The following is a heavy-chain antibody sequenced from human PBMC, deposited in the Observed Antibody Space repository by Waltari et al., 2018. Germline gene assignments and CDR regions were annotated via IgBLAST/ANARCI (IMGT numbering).Heavy chain of an antibody. V-gene: IGHV3-9*01. D-gene: IGHD3-10*01. CDR2: ISWNSGSI. CDR1: GFTFDDYA. Sequence: EVQLVESGGGLVQPGRSLRLSCAASGFTFDDYAMHWVRQAPGKGLEWVSGISWNSGSIGYADSVKGRFTISRDNAKNSLYLQMNRLRAEDTALYYCAKVGNYYGSGSSFDYWGQGTLVTVSS. CDR3: AKVGNYYGSGSSFDY. J-gene: IGHJ4*02.